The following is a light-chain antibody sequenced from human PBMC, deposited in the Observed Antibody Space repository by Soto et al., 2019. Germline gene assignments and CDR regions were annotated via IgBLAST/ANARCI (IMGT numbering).Light chain of an antibody. V-gene: IGKV3-11*01. J-gene: IGKJ1*01. Sequence: EIVLTQSPATLSLSPGERATLSCRASQSVSSYLAWYQQKPGQAPRLLIYDASNRATGSPARFSGSGSGTDFTLTISSLEPEDFAVYYWQQRTNWPTWTFGQGTKVEIK. CDR3: QQRTNWPTWT. CDR2: DAS. CDR1: QSVSSY.